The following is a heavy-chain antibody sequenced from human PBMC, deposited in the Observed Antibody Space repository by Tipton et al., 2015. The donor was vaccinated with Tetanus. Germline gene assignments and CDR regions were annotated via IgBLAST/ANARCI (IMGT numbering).Heavy chain of an antibody. Sequence: TLSLTCAVSGGSISGSNWWSWVRQPPGKGLEWIGEIHHSGSTNYNPSLKSRVTISVDTSNTQFSLKLSSVTAADTATYYCARHGSSYWYFALWGRGTLVTVSS. CDR2: IHHSGST. CDR3: ARHGSSYWYFAL. D-gene: IGHD2-2*01. J-gene: IGHJ2*01. CDR1: GGSISGSNW. V-gene: IGHV4-4*02.